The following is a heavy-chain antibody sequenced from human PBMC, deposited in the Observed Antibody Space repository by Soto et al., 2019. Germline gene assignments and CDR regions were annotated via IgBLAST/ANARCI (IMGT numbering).Heavy chain of an antibody. V-gene: IGHV4-39*01. J-gene: IGHJ4*02. CDR3: AGRDQRQGYFGY. CDR1: GGSISSSSYY. CDR2: IYYSGST. Sequence: SETLSLTCTVSGGSISSSSYYWGWIRQPPGKGLEWIGYIYYSGSTYYNPSLQSRVTVSADTSKNQFSLKLTSVTAADSAVYYCAGRDQRQGYFGYWGQGTLVTVSS. D-gene: IGHD2-2*01.